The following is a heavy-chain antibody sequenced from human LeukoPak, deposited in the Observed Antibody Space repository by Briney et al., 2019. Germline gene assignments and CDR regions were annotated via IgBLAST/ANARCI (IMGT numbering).Heavy chain of an antibody. D-gene: IGHD3-16*01. J-gene: IGHJ6*03. CDR3: ASTGGDLPLAYYMDV. Sequence: GASVKVSCKASGGTFSSYAISWVRQAPGQGLEWMGGIIPIFGTANYAQKFQGRVTITADESTSTAYMELSSLRSEDTAAYYCASTGGDLPLAYYMDVWGKGTTVTISS. CDR1: GGTFSSYA. CDR2: IIPIFGTA. V-gene: IGHV1-69*13.